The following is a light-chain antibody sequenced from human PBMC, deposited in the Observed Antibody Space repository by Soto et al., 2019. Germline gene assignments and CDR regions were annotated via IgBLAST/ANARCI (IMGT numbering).Light chain of an antibody. Sequence: QTVVTQEPSFSVSPGGTVTLTCGLSSGSVSTGNYPSWYQQTPGQAPRTLIYSTNTRSSGVPDRFSGSILGNKAALTITGAQADDECDYHCVLFMGSGIWVFGGGTKLTVL. J-gene: IGLJ3*02. CDR2: STN. CDR1: SGSVSTGNY. V-gene: IGLV8-61*01. CDR3: VLFMGSGIWV.